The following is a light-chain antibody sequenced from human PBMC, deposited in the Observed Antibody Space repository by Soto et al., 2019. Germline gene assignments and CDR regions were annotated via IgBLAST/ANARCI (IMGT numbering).Light chain of an antibody. CDR3: QQRSNWYT. Sequence: EIVLTQSPATLSLSPGERATLSCRASQSVSSYLAWYQQKPGQAPRLLIYDASNRATGIPARFSGSGSGTDFTLTISSLEPEDFAVYYGQQRSNWYTFGQGTKLDIK. CDR2: DAS. CDR1: QSVSSY. J-gene: IGKJ2*01. V-gene: IGKV3-11*01.